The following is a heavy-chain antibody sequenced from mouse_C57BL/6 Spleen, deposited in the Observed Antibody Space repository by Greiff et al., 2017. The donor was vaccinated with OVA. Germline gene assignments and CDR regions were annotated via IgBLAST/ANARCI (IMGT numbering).Heavy chain of an antibody. Sequence: QVQLQQSGPELVKPGASVKISCKASGYAFSSSWMNWVKQRPGKGLEWIGRIYPGDGDTNYNGTFKGKATLTAAQSSSTAYMQRSSLTSEDSAVYVCARSGYYARDDWGQGTSVTVSS. D-gene: IGHD3-1*01. J-gene: IGHJ4*01. V-gene: IGHV1-82*01. CDR1: GYAFSSSW. CDR3: ARSGYYARDD. CDR2: IYPGDGDT.